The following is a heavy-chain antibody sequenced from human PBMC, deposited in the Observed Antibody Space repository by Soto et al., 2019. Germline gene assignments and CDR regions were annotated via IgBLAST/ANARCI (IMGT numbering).Heavy chain of an antibody. V-gene: IGHV3-30*18. CDR1: GFTFSSYG. D-gene: IGHD6-13*01. Sequence: QVQLVESGGVVVQPGRSLRLSCAASGFTFSSYGMHWVRQAPGKGLEWVAVISYDGSNKYYADSVKGRFTISRDNSKNTLYLQMNSLRAEDTAVYYCAKDFAAAGNYWGQGTLVTVSS. J-gene: IGHJ4*02. CDR2: ISYDGSNK. CDR3: AKDFAAAGNY.